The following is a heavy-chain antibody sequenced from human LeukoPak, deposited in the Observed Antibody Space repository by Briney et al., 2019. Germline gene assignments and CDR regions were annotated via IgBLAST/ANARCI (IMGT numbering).Heavy chain of an antibody. D-gene: IGHD1-26*01. CDR3: AAVSGSYTLLDC. CDR2: VDPDDGET. Sequence: GASVKVSCKVSGYTLTELSMHWVRQASGKGLEWMGGVDPDDGETIYAPKFQGRVTMTEDTFTDTAYLELSGLRSDDTAVYYCAAVSGSYTLLDCWGQGTPVTVSS. CDR1: GYTLTELS. V-gene: IGHV1-24*01. J-gene: IGHJ4*02.